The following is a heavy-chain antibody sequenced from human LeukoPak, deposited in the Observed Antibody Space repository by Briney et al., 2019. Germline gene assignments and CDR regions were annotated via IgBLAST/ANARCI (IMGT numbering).Heavy chain of an antibody. D-gene: IGHD3-10*01. CDR1: GFIFNAHW. J-gene: IGHJ6*03. CDR2: INRDGTSI. V-gene: IGHV3-74*01. CDR3: VRDVRGVGQDYYYMDV. Sequence: GGSLRLSCAASGFIFNAHWMHWLRQAPGKGLVWVSRINRDGTSITYADSARGRFTVSRDNAKSTLYLQMNSLTADDTALYYCVRDVRGVGQDYYYMDVWGKGTTVTVSS.